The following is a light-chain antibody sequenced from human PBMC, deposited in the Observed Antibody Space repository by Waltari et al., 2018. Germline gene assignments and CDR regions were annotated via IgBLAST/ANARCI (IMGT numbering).Light chain of an antibody. J-gene: IGLJ3*02. CDR1: SDINVGDFN. CDR2: YKSDSEK. V-gene: IGLV5-37*01. Sequence: QPVLTQPPSSSASPGESARLTCTLPSDINVGDFNIYWYQQKPGSPPRFLFYYKSDSEKAQGSGVPRRFSGSKDASANAGILLISGVQSEDEADYYCMFWPSNVWVFGGGTKLTVL. CDR3: MFWPSNVWV.